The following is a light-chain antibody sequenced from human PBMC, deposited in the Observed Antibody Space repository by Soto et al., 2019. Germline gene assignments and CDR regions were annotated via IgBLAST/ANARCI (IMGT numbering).Light chain of an antibody. J-gene: IGKJ5*01. V-gene: IGKV3-15*01. CDR2: VAS. Sequence: EIVLTQAPVTLSLSPGEGATLSCRASQSVSSSYLACYQQKPGQAPRLLIYVASTRATGIPPRFSGSGSGTEFTLTISSLQSEDFAFYYCQYYNNWPPSINFGQGTRLEIK. CDR3: QYYNNWPPSIN. CDR1: QSVSSSY.